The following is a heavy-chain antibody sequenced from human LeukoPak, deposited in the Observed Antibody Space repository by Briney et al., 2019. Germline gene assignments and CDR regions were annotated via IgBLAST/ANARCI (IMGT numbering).Heavy chain of an antibody. CDR2: ISGSGGNT. D-gene: IGHD1-26*01. Sequence: PGGSLRLSYAASGFTFSSYAMSWVRQAPGKGLEWVSVISGSGGNTCYADSVKGRFTISRDNSKNTLYLQVNSLRAEDTAVYYCAKDRVGAPLPHDYWGQGTLVTVSS. CDR1: GFTFSSYA. V-gene: IGHV3-23*01. CDR3: AKDRVGAPLPHDY. J-gene: IGHJ4*02.